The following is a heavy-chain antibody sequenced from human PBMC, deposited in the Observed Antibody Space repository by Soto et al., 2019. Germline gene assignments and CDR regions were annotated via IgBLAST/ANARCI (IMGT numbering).Heavy chain of an antibody. CDR2: IYYSGST. V-gene: IGHV4-59*01. CDR1: GGSISSYY. Sequence: TSETLSLTCTVSGGSISSYYWSWIRQPPGKGLEWIGYIYYSGSTNYNPSLKSRVTISVDTSKNQFSLKLSSVTAADTAVYYCARDHFPYDSSGYYYYWGQGTLVTVSS. D-gene: IGHD3-22*01. CDR3: ARDHFPYDSSGYYYY. J-gene: IGHJ4*02.